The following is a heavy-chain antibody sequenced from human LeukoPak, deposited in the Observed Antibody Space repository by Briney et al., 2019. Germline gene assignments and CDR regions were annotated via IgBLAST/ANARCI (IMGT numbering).Heavy chain of an antibody. D-gene: IGHD6-19*01. Sequence: TGGSRRLSCTASRFTFTSYAISWVRQAPGKGLEWFSAIRGSADNTYYADSVKGRFTISRDNSKNTLYLQMISLRAEDTAVYYCAKHGFSSGWPQVPSDHWGQGTLVTVSS. CDR3: AKHGFSSGWPQVPSDH. J-gene: IGHJ4*02. V-gene: IGHV3-23*01. CDR1: RFTFTSYA. CDR2: IRGSADNT.